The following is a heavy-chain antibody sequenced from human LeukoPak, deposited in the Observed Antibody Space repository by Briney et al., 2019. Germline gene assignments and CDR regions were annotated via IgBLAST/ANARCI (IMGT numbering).Heavy chain of an antibody. J-gene: IGHJ3*02. V-gene: IGHV1-8*01. CDR1: GYTFTSYD. D-gene: IGHD5-12*01. CDR2: MNPNRGNT. CDR3: ATPRVPSIYSGYANDAFDI. Sequence: GAAVNVSCKASGYTFTSYDINWVRQAAGQGLEGMGWMNPNRGNTGYAQKFQGRVTMTRNTSISTAYMELSSLRSEDTAVYYCATPRVPSIYSGYANDAFDIWGQGTMVTVSS.